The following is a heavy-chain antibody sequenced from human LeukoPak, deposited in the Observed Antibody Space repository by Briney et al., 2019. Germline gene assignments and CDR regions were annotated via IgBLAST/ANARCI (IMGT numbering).Heavy chain of an antibody. CDR3: ARDFRDRSMPIDF. CDR1: GFTFSSYA. D-gene: IGHD2/OR15-2a*01. J-gene: IGHJ4*02. Sequence: GRSLRLSCAASGFTFSSYAMHWVRQAPGKGLEWVAVISYDGSNKYYADSVKGRFTISRDNAKNSLYVQMNSLRAEDTAVYYCARDFRDRSMPIDFWGQGTLVTVSS. V-gene: IGHV3-30*04. CDR2: ISYDGSNK.